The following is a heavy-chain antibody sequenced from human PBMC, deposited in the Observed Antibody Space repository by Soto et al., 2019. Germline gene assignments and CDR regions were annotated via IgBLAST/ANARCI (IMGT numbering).Heavy chain of an antibody. CDR1: GGSISSGRYY. Sequence: QVQLQESGPGLVKPSQTLSLTCTVSGGSISSGRYYWSWIRQHPGKGLEWIGYISYSGSTYYNPSLRSRLTISADTSKNQFSLKLSSVTAADTAVYYCARWGTAMVSFDYWGQGTLVTVSS. CDR3: ARWGTAMVSFDY. J-gene: IGHJ4*02. CDR2: ISYSGST. D-gene: IGHD5-18*01. V-gene: IGHV4-31*03.